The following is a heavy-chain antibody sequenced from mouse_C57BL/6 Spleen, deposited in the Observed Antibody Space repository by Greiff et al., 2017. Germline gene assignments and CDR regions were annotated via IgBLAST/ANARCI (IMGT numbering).Heavy chain of an antibody. V-gene: IGHV1-42*01. CDR3: ARRDLGAMDY. CDR1: GYSFTGYY. CDR2: INPSTGGT. J-gene: IGHJ4*01. Sequence: EVQLQQSGPELVKPGASVKISCKASGYSFTGYYMNWVKQSPDKSLEWIGEINPSTGGTTYNQKFKAKATLTVDKSSSTAYMQLKSLTSEDSAVYYCARRDLGAMDYWGQGTSVTGSS.